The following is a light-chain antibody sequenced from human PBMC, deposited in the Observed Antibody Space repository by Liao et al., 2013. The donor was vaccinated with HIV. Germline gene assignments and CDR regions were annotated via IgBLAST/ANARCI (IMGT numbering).Light chain of an antibody. CDR1: ALGGKY. Sequence: SYELTQPPSLSVSPGQTAIISCSGHALGGKYISWYQHPPGQSPVVLIYQDTKRPSGIPERFTGSNSGDTATLTISGTQALDEADYYCQVWDSYSTFVFGTGTKVTVL. V-gene: IGLV3-1*01. J-gene: IGLJ1*01. CDR3: QVWDSYSTFV. CDR2: QDT.